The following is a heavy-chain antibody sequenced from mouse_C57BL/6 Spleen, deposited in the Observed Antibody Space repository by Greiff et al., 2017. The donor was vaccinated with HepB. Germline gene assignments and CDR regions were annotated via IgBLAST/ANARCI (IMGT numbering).Heavy chain of an antibody. CDR2: INPYNGGT. CDR1: GYTFTDYY. J-gene: IGHJ4*01. Sequence: VQLKESGPVLVKPGASVKMSCKASGYTFTDYYMNWVKQSHGKSLEWIGVINPYNGGTSYNQKFKGKATLTVDKSSSTAYMELNSLTSEDSAVYYCAGGPVGAMDYWGQGTSVTVSS. D-gene: IGHD3-3*01. V-gene: IGHV1-19*01. CDR3: AGGPVGAMDY.